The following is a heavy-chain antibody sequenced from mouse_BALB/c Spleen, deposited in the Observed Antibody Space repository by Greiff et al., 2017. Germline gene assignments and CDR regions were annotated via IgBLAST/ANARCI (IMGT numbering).Heavy chain of an antibody. CDR1: GFTFSSYG. V-gene: IGHV5-6-3*01. Sequence: EVQVVESGGGLVQPGGSLKLSCAASGFTFSSYGMSWVRQTPDKRLELVATINSNGGSTYYPDSVKGRFTISRDNAKNTLYLQMSSLKSEDTAMYYGARDLDYRYDYFDYWGQGTTLTVSS. CDR2: INSNGGST. CDR3: ARDLDYRYDYFDY. D-gene: IGHD2-14*01. J-gene: IGHJ2*01.